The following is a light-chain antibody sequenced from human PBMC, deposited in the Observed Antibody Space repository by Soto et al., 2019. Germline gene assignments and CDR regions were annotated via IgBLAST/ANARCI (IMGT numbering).Light chain of an antibody. J-gene: IGKJ4*01. CDR3: QQSFGTPLT. CDR2: GAS. Sequence: IVMTQSPATQSVSPGDRATLSCRASQSVSSNLAWYQQKPGQAPRLLIYGASSRATGIPDRFSGSGSGTDFTLTISSLQPEDSATYYCQQSFGTPLTFGGGTKVDIK. V-gene: IGKV3D-15*01. CDR1: QSVSSN.